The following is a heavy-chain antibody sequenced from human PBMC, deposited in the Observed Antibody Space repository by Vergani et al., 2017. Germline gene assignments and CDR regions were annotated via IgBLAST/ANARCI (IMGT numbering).Heavy chain of an antibody. V-gene: IGHV3-30*02. Sequence: QVQLVESVGGVFQRGGSLRLSCATSLFTLSNYDMQWSGQGPGKGLEFVAFIQFVGSNQYYADSVKGRFTLSRDFYKNTLYLQMNSLRTDDTATYYCAKHFRGWGIDYWGQGTQVIVSS. D-gene: IGHD3-16*01. J-gene: IGHJ4*02. CDR2: IQFVGSNQ. CDR3: AKHFRGWGIDY. CDR1: LFTLSNYD.